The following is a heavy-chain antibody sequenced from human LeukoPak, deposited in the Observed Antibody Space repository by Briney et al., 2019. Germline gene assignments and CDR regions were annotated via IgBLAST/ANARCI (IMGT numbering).Heavy chain of an antibody. CDR3: ARDPGYCSSTSYSCLNDAFDI. V-gene: IGHV1-69*13. J-gene: IGHJ3*02. CDR2: IIPIFGTA. CDR1: GGTFSSYA. D-gene: IGHD2-2*01. Sequence: SVKVSCKASGGTFSSYAISWVRQAPGQGLEWMGGIIPIFGTANYAQKFQGRVTITADESVSTAYMELSSLRSEDTAVYYCARDPGYCSSTSYSCLNDAFDIWGQGTMVSVSS.